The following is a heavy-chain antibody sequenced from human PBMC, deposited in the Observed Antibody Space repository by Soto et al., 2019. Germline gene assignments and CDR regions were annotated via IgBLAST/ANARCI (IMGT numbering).Heavy chain of an antibody. CDR2: INPSGGST. CDR3: ARALYDTDSVPVGAESRYYVMDV. D-gene: IGHD3-22*01. V-gene: IGHV1-46*01. CDR1: QYSFTNYC. Sequence: QVQLVQSGAEAKTPGASVKVSCKASQYSFTNYCVHWVRQAPGQGLEWTGVINPSGGSTKYAQRFRGRVTMTRDTSTSTVYMDLRSLRPEDTAVYFCARALYDTDSVPVGAESRYYVMDVWGRGTTVTVSS. J-gene: IGHJ6*02.